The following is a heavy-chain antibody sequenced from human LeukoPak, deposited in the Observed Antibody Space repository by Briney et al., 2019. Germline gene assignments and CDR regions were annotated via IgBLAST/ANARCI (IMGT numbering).Heavy chain of an antibody. D-gene: IGHD3-3*01. Sequence: ASVKVSCKASGYTFTSYGISWVRQAPGQGLEWMGWISAYSGNTNYAQKLQGRVTMTTDTSTSTAYLELRSLRSDDTAMYYCARGNIVLRFLEWLSADHGAFDIWGQGTLVTVSS. J-gene: IGHJ3*02. V-gene: IGHV1-18*01. CDR3: ARGNIVLRFLEWLSADHGAFDI. CDR1: GYTFTSYG. CDR2: ISAYSGNT.